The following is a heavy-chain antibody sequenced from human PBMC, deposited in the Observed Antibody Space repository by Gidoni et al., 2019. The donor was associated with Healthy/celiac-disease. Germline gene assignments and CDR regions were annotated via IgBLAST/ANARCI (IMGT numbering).Heavy chain of an antibody. J-gene: IGHJ5*02. Sequence: EVQLVESGGGLVTPGGSLRLSCAASGFTSSNAWMSWVRQAPGKGLEWVGRIKSKTDGGTTDYAAPVKGRFTISRDDSKNTLYLQMNSLKTEDTAVYYCTTVYRVVWFGDPQAIDPWGQGTLVTVSS. D-gene: IGHD3-10*01. V-gene: IGHV3-15*01. CDR1: GFTSSNAW. CDR3: TTVYRVVWFGDPQAIDP. CDR2: IKSKTDGGTT.